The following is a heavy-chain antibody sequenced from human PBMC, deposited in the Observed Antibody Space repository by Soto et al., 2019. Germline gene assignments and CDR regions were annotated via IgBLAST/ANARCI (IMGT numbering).Heavy chain of an antibody. V-gene: IGHV4-59*01. CDR1: GGSISSYY. CDR3: ALAAAGTGLFDY. CDR2: IYYSGST. J-gene: IGHJ4*02. D-gene: IGHD6-13*01. Sequence: QVQMQDSGPGLVKPSEPLSLTCTVSGGSISSYYWSWIRQPPGKGLEWIGYIYYSGSTNYNPSLKSRVTISVDTSKNQFSLKLSSVTAADTAVYYCALAAAGTGLFDYWGQVTLVTVSS.